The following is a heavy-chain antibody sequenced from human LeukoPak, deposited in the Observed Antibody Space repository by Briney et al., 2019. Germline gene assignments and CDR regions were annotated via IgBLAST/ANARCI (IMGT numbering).Heavy chain of an antibody. J-gene: IGHJ3*02. D-gene: IGHD3-10*01. CDR1: GGTFSSYD. V-gene: IGHV1-69*05. CDR2: IIPIFGTA. Sequence: SVKVSCKASGGTFSSYDISWVRQAPGQGLEWMGRIIPIFGTANYAQKFQGRVTITTHESTSTAYMELSSLRSEDTAVYYCARAEITMVRGVIIGLIDIWGQGTMVTVSS. CDR3: ARAEITMVRGVIIGLIDI.